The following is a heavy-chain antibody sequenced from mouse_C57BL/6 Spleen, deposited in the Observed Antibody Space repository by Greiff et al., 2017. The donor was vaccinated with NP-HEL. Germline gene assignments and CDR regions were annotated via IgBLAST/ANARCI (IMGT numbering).Heavy chain of an antibody. CDR3: AREGYGWYFDY. CDR2: ISYDGSN. J-gene: IGHJ2*01. V-gene: IGHV3-6*01. CDR1: GYSITSGYY. Sequence: EVKLQESGPGLVKPPQSLSLTCSVTGYSITSGYYWNWIRQFPGNKLEWMGYISYDGSNNYNPSLKNRISITRDTSKNQFFLKLNSVTTEDTATYYCAREGYGWYFDYWGQGTTLTVSS. D-gene: IGHD2-10*02.